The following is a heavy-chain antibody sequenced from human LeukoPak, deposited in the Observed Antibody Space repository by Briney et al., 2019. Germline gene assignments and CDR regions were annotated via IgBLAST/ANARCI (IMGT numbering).Heavy chain of an antibody. Sequence: GASVKVSCKASAYTFTSSSISWVRQAPGQGLEWMGWISAYSGNTNYAQKLQGRVTLTTDTSTSTAYMELRSLRSDDTAVYYCAREWFGELFWGYWGQGTLVTVSS. V-gene: IGHV1-18*01. CDR1: AYTFTSSS. CDR2: ISAYSGNT. CDR3: AREWFGELFWGY. D-gene: IGHD3-10*01. J-gene: IGHJ4*02.